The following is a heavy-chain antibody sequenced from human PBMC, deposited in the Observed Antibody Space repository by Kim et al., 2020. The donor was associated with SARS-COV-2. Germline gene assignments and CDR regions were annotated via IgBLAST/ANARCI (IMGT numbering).Heavy chain of an antibody. V-gene: IGHV4-34*01. CDR3: ARGPGDMVARSAFDI. J-gene: IGHJ3*02. D-gene: IGHD5-12*01. CDR2: INHSGST. CDR1: GGSFSGYY. Sequence: SETLSLTCAVYGGSFSGYYWSWIRQPPGKGLEWIGEINHSGSTNYNPSLKSRVTISVDTSKNQFSLKLSSVTAADTAVYYCARGPGDMVARSAFDIWGQGTMVTVSS.